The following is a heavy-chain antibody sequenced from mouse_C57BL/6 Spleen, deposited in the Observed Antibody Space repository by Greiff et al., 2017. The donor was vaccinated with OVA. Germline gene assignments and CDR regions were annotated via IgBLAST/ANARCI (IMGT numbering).Heavy chain of an antibody. CDR3: ARFYYDYDWYFDV. CDR1: GFTFSSYA. D-gene: IGHD2-4*01. CDR2: ISDGGSYT. V-gene: IGHV5-4*03. J-gene: IGHJ1*03. Sequence: EVMLVESGGGLVKPGGSLKLSCAASGFTFSSYAMSWVRQTPEKRLEWVATISDGGSYTYYPDNVKGRFTISRDNAKNNLYLQMSHLKSEDTAMYYCARFYYDYDWYFDVWGTGTTVTVSS.